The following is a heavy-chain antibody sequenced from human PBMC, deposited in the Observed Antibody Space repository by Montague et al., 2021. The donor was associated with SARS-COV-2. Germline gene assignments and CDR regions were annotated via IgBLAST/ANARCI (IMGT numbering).Heavy chain of an antibody. CDR2: ISYDGSNK. V-gene: IGHV3-30*04. D-gene: IGHD2-2*01. CDR3: ARQLIVFVPAAPGSPTHETYDYAMDV. J-gene: IGHJ6*02. CDR1: GFTFSSYA. Sequence: SLRLSCAASGFTFSSYAMHWVRQAPGKGLEWVAVISYDGSNKYYVDSVXGLFSISRDNSKNTLYLQMNSLRAEDTAVYYCARQLIVFVPAAPGSPTHETYDYAMDVWGQGTTVTVSS.